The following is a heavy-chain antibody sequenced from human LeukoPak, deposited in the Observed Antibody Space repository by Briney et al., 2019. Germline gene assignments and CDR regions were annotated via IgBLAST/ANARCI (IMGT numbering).Heavy chain of an antibody. D-gene: IGHD3-22*01. CDR1: GGSISSGGYS. V-gene: IGHV4-31*03. J-gene: IGHJ4*02. CDR3: ASQKPFPYYYDSSGYSDY. Sequence: SETLSLTCTVSGGSISSGGYSWSWIRQHPGKGLEWIGYIYYSGSTYYNPSLKSRVTISVDTSKNQFSLKLSSVTAADTAVYYCASQKPFPYYYDSSGYSDYWGQGTLVTVSS. CDR2: IYYSGST.